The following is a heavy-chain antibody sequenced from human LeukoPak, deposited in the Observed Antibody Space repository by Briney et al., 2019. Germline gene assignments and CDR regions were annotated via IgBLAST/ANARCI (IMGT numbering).Heavy chain of an antibody. D-gene: IGHD2-15*01. CDR1: GYTFTGYY. V-gene: IGHV1-2*02. CDR2: INPNSGGT. J-gene: IGHJ4*02. Sequence: ASVKVSCKASGYTFTGYYMHWVRQAPGQGLEWMGSINPNSGGTNYAQKFQGRVTMTRDTSISTAYMELSRLRSDDTAVYYCARVRRYCSGGSCYYFDYWGQGTLVTVSS. CDR3: ARVRRYCSGGSCYYFDY.